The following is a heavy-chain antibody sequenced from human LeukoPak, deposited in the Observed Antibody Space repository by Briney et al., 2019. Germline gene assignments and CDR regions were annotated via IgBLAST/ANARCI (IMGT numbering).Heavy chain of an antibody. D-gene: IGHD1-14*01. CDR3: ARVPEDNFDY. Sequence: ASVKVSCKSSGYTFTTYGITWVRQAPGQGLEWMGWINPNSGGTNYAQKFQGRVTMTRDTSISTAYMELSRLRSDDTAVYYCARVPEDNFDYWGQGTLVTVSS. J-gene: IGHJ4*02. CDR1: GYTFTTYG. CDR2: INPNSGGT. V-gene: IGHV1-2*02.